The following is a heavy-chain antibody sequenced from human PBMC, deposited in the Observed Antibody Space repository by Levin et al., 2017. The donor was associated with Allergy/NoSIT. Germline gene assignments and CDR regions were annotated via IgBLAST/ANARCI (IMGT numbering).Heavy chain of an antibody. CDR3: AKSSGWLVDY. V-gene: IGHV3-7*01. CDR2: IKQDGGEK. D-gene: IGHD6-19*01. CDR1: GFTFSSYR. Sequence: GESLKISCAASGFTFSSYRMSWVRQAPGRGLEWVANIKQDGGEKNYMDSVRGRFIISRDNAKDSLYLQMNSLRTEDTAVYYCAKSSGWLVDYWGQGTLVTVSP. J-gene: IGHJ4*02.